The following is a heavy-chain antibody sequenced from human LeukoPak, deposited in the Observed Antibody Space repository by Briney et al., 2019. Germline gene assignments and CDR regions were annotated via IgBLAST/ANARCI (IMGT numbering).Heavy chain of an antibody. Sequence: PGGSLRLSCAASGFTFSSYGMHWVRQAPGKGLEWVAVISYDGSNKYYADSVKGRFTISRDNSKNTLYPQVNSLRAEDTAVYYCAKDPYCSGGSCYYFDYWGQGTLVTVSS. J-gene: IGHJ4*02. D-gene: IGHD2-15*01. V-gene: IGHV3-30*18. CDR1: GFTFSSYG. CDR2: ISYDGSNK. CDR3: AKDPYCSGGSCYYFDY.